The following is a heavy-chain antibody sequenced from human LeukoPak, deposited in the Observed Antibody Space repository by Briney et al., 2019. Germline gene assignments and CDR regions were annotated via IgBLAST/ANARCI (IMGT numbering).Heavy chain of an antibody. J-gene: IGHJ4*02. D-gene: IGHD6-13*01. CDR2: ISSSSSYI. CDR3: AREGAAAAPY. Sequence: PGGSLRLSCAASGFTFSNAWMNWVRQAPGKGLEWVSAISSSSSYIYYADSVKGRFTISRDNARNSLYLQMNSLRAEDTAMYYCAREGAAAAPYWGQGTLVTVSS. V-gene: IGHV3-21*01. CDR1: GFTFSNAW.